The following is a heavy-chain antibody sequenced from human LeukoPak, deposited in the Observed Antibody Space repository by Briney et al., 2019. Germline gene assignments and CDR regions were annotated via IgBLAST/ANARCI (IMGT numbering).Heavy chain of an antibody. V-gene: IGHV3-30-3*01. Sequence: PGRSLRLSCAASGFSFSSYTMHWVRQAPGKGPTWLSFISYDGHKTYYTDSVKGRFTISRDNAKNFLFLQMNSLRAEDTAVYFCARDGAPSWNYYYDYYYMDVWGKGTTVTVSS. CDR2: ISYDGHKT. CDR3: ARDGAPSWNYYYDYYYMDV. CDR1: GFSFSSYT. J-gene: IGHJ6*03. D-gene: IGHD1-7*01.